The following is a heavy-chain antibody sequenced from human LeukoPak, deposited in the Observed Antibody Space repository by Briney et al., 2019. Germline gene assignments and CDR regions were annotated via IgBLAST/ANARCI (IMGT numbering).Heavy chain of an antibody. CDR1: GFTFSGSA. CDR3: ARSGTRGDASDI. V-gene: IGHV3-73*01. CDR2: IRSKANSYAT. D-gene: IGHD5-12*01. J-gene: IGHJ3*02. Sequence: GGSLRLSCAASGFTFSGSAMHWVRQASGKGLEWVGRIRSKANSYATAYAASVKGRFTISRDDSKNTAYLRMNSLKTEDTAVYYCARSGTRGDASDIWGQGTMVTVSS.